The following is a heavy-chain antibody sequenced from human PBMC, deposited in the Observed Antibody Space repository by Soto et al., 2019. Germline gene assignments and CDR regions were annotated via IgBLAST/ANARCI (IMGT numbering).Heavy chain of an antibody. CDR1: GGSISGYY. CDR3: ARGWGRIFDY. J-gene: IGHJ4*02. Sequence: SETLSLTCTVSGGSISGYYWSWFRQPPGKGLEWIGFIFHIGSTNYNPSLKSRVTISVDTSKSQFSLKLSSVTAADTAVYYCARGWGRIFDYWGQGTLVTVSS. V-gene: IGHV4-59*01. D-gene: IGHD7-27*01. CDR2: IFHIGST.